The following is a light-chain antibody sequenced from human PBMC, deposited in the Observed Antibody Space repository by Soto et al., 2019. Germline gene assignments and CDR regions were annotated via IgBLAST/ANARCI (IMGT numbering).Light chain of an antibody. V-gene: IGLV2-14*01. CDR3: NSYTIISTLPYV. CDR2: DVS. Sequence: QSVLTQPASVSGSPGQSITISCTGTSSDIGGYNSVSWFQQHPGKAPKLMIYDVSNRPSGVSNRFSGSKSGNTASLTISGLQAEDEADYYCNSYTIISTLPYVFGTGTKLTVL. CDR1: SSDIGGYNS. J-gene: IGLJ1*01.